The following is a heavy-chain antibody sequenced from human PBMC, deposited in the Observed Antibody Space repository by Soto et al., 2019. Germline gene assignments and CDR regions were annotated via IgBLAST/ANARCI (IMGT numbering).Heavy chain of an antibody. CDR1: GGSISSSSYY. CDR2: IYYSGST. D-gene: IGHD3-10*01. CDR3: ARQPPHYYGSGSYSDY. Sequence: SETLSLTCTVSGGSISSSSYYWGWIRQPPGKGLEWIGSIYYSGSTYYNPSLKSRVTISVDTSKNQFSLKLSSVTAADTAVYYCARQPPHYYGSGSYSDYWGQGTLVTVSS. J-gene: IGHJ4*02. V-gene: IGHV4-39*01.